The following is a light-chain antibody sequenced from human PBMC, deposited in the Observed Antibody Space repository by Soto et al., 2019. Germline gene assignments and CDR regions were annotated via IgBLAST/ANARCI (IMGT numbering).Light chain of an antibody. Sequence: QSALTQPASVSGSPGQSITISCSGTSRDVGRYDYVSWYQQHPGKAPRLIIYEFSNRPSGISNRFSGSKSGNTATLTISGLQAEDEAEYFCSSYTKVNTLVVFGGGTKLTVL. V-gene: IGLV2-14*01. CDR1: SRDVGRYDY. CDR2: EFS. J-gene: IGLJ2*01. CDR3: SSYTKVNTLVV.